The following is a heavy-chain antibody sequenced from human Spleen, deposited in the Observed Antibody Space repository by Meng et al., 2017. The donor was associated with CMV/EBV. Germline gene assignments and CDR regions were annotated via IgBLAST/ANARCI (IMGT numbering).Heavy chain of an antibody. CDR1: GGSFSGYY. J-gene: IGHJ4*02. V-gene: IGHV4-34*01. CDR3: ARGGEMATIGGDFDY. CDR2: INHSGST. D-gene: IGHD5-24*01. Sequence: VDGGSFSGYYWSWIRQPPGKGLEWIGEINHSGSTNYNPSLKSRVTISVDTSKNQFSLKLSSVTAADTAVYYCARGGEMATIGGDFDYWGQGTLVTVSS.